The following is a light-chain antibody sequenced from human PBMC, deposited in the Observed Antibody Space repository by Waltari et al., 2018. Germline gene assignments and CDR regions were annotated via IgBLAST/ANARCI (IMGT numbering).Light chain of an antibody. CDR2: GAF. Sequence: EIVMTQSPATLSVSPGDRATLSCRASQSVRSNLGWYQQKPGQAPRLLIYGAFTRATGIPARFSGRGSGTEFTLTISSLQSEDFAVYYCQQYDNWSALTFGGGTKVEIK. CDR1: QSVRSN. CDR3: QQYDNWSALT. V-gene: IGKV3-15*01. J-gene: IGKJ4*01.